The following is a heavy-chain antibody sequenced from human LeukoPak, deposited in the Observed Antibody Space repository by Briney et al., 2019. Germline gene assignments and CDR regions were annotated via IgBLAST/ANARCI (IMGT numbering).Heavy chain of an antibody. D-gene: IGHD6-19*01. V-gene: IGHV4-34*01. J-gene: IGHJ5*02. CDR3: ARGRRAVAGTCWFDP. CDR1: GGSFSGYY. CDR2: INHSGST. Sequence: SETLSLTCAVYGGSFSGYYWSWIRQPPGKGLEWIGEINHSGSTNHNPSLKSRVTISVDTSKNQFSLKLSSVTAADTAVYYCARGRRAVAGTCWFDPWGQGTLVTVSS.